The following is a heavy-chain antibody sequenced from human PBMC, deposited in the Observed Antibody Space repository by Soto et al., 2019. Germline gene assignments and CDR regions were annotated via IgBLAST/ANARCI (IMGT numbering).Heavy chain of an antibody. CDR2: IHLDGSEK. J-gene: IGHJ4*02. Sequence: GSLRLSCAASGFTFSDYWMSWVRQTPGKGLEWVGNIHLDGSEKYYADSVKGRFTISRDNAKNSLYLQMNSLRAEDTAVYYCARDLNYGLFDYWGQGTLVTVSS. D-gene: IGHD4-17*01. CDR1: GFTFSDYW. V-gene: IGHV3-7*01. CDR3: ARDLNYGLFDY.